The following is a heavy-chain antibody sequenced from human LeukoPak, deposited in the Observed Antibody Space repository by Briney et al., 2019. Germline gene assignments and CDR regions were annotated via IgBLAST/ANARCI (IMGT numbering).Heavy chain of an antibody. CDR3: ARGLDWNDLHLGV. J-gene: IGHJ6*04. D-gene: IGHD1-1*01. CDR2: ILPLLSTK. V-gene: IGHV1-69*04. Sequence: ASVKVSCKLSGGTFTRDAISWVRQVPGEGLEWMGRILPLLSTKNYARKFQGRVTLTADKSTGTAYMELSSLRSEDTAIYFCARGLDWNDLHLGVWGKGTTVIVSS. CDR1: GGTFTRDA.